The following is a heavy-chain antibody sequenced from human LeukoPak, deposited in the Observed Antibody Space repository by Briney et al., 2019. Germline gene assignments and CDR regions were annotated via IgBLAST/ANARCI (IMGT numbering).Heavy chain of an antibody. D-gene: IGHD6-19*01. CDR3: ARFHSGPSGWYVLWYFDL. CDR2: IYNSEST. CDR1: GGSVSSYY. V-gene: IGHV4-4*09. J-gene: IGHJ2*01. Sequence: SETLSLTCTVSGGSVSSYYWSWIRQPPGKGLEWIGHIYNSESTKYNSSLESRVTMSVDPSKNQFPLKLKSVTAADTAVYYCARFHSGPSGWYVLWYFDLWGRGTLVTVSS.